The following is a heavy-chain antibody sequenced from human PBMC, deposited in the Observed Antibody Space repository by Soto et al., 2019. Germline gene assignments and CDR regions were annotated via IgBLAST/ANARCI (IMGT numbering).Heavy chain of an antibody. CDR1: EFTFSSYA. CDR2: IWYDGSNK. J-gene: IGHJ6*02. Sequence: QVQLVESGGGVVQPGRSLRLSCAASEFTFSSYAMHWVRQAPGKGLEWVAVIWYDGSNKYYADSVKGRFTISRDNSKNTLYLQMNSLSAEDTAVYYCARGSGNYYCGMDVWGQGTTVTVSS. CDR3: ARGSGNYYCGMDV. V-gene: IGHV3-33*01. D-gene: IGHD3-10*01.